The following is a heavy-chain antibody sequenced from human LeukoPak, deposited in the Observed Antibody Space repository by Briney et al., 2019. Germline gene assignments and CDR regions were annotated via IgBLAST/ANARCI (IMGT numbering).Heavy chain of an antibody. CDR3: ARENSCSSTSCYSHFDY. D-gene: IGHD2-2*01. CDR1: GYSFNTYY. Sequence: SVKVSCKASGYSFNTYYMNWVRQAPGQGLEWMGIINPSGGSTSYAQKFQGRVTMTRDTSTSTVYMELSSLRSEDTAVYYCARENSCSSTSCYSHFDYWGQGTLVTVSS. V-gene: IGHV1-46*02. CDR2: INPSGGST. J-gene: IGHJ4*02.